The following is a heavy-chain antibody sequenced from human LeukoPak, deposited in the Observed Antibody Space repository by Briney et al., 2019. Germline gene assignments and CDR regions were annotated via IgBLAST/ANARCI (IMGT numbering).Heavy chain of an antibody. CDR2: IYYSGST. CDR3: ARISYYDFWSGYYYYYMDV. CDR1: GCSISSSSYH. V-gene: IGHV4-39*01. D-gene: IGHD3-3*01. J-gene: IGHJ6*03. Sequence: SETLSLTCTVSGCSISSSSYHWGWIRQPPGKGLEWIGSIYYSGSTYYNPSLKSRVTISVDTSKNQFSLKLSSVTAADTAVYYCARISYYDFWSGYYYYYMDVWGKGTTVTVSS.